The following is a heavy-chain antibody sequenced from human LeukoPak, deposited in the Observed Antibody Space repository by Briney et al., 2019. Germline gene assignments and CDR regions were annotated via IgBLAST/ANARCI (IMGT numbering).Heavy chain of an antibody. V-gene: IGHV1-2*02. CDR1: VYTFTGYY. Sequence: ASVKVSCKASVYTFTGYYMHWVRQAPGQGLEWMGWINPNSGGTNYAQKFQGRVTMTRDTSISTAYMELSRLRSDDTAVYYCASKLGSGWYRAFDYWGQGTLVTASS. D-gene: IGHD6-19*01. CDR3: ASKLGSGWYRAFDY. CDR2: INPNSGGT. J-gene: IGHJ4*02.